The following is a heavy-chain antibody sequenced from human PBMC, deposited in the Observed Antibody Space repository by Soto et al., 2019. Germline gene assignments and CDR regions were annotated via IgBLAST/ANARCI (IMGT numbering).Heavy chain of an antibody. CDR1: GFTFSSYG. CDR3: ALGYFDY. V-gene: IGHV3-30*03. Sequence: HPGGSLRLSCAASGFTFSSYGMHWVRQAPGKGLEWVAVISYDGSNKYYADSVKGQFTISRDNSKNTLYLQMNSLRAEDTAVYYCALGYFDYWGQGTLVTVSS. J-gene: IGHJ4*02. D-gene: IGHD7-27*01. CDR2: ISYDGSNK.